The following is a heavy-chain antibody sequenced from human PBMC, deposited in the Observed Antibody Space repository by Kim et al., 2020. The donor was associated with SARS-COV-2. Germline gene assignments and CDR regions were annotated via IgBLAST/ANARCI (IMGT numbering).Heavy chain of an antibody. CDR3: ARAPAAAGPYFDY. D-gene: IGHD6-13*01. J-gene: IGHJ4*02. Sequence: GGSLRLSCAASGFTFDEFAMHWVRQAPGKGLEWVSSISWNSGIIGYADSVRGRFTISRDNAKNSLFLQMNSPRVEDTAFYYCARAPAAAGPYFDYWGQGSLVTVSS. CDR2: ISWNSGII. V-gene: IGHV3-9*01. CDR1: GFTFDEFA.